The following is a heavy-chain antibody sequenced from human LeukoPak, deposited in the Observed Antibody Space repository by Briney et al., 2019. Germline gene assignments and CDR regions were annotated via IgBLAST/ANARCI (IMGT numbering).Heavy chain of an antibody. CDR2: ISGSGGST. V-gene: IGHV3-23*01. CDR3: AKAAAGIFDY. D-gene: IGHD6-13*01. Sequence: PGESLRLSCAASGFTFSSYMMTWVRQAPGKGLEWVSAISGSGGSTYYADSMKGRFTISRDNSKNTLYLQMNSLGAEDTAVYYCAKAAAGIFDYWGQGTLVTVSS. CDR1: GFTFSSYM. J-gene: IGHJ4*02.